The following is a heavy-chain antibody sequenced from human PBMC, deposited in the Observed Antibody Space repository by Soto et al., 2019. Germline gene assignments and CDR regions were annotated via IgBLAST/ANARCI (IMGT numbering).Heavy chain of an antibody. Sequence: QVQLQQWGAGLLKPSETLSLTCAVYGGSFSGYYWSWIRQPPGKGLEWIGEINHSGSTNYNPSLKSRVTIAVDTSKNQFSLKLSSGTAADTAVYYGARIGLGGKRYDLWSGYRTTDMDVWGKGTTVTVSS. CDR3: ARIGLGGKRYDLWSGYRTTDMDV. J-gene: IGHJ6*03. CDR2: INHSGST. CDR1: GGSFSGYY. V-gene: IGHV4-34*01. D-gene: IGHD3-3*01.